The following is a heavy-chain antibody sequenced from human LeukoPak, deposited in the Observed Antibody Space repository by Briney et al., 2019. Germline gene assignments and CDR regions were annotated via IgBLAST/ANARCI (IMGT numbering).Heavy chain of an antibody. J-gene: IGHJ4*02. CDR2: IYHSGST. CDR1: GYSISSGYY. CDR3: VRHQSFFRYRIDY. Sequence: SETLSLTCTVSGYSISSGYYWGWIRQPPGKGLEWIGSIYHSGSTYYNPSLKSRVTISVDTSKNQFSLKLSSVTAADTAVYYCVRHQSFFRYRIDYWGQGTLVTVSS. V-gene: IGHV4-38-2*02. D-gene: IGHD1-26*01.